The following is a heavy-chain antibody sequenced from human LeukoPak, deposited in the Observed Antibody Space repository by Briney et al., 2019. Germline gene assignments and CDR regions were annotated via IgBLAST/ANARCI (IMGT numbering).Heavy chain of an antibody. V-gene: IGHV4-59*01. CDR3: ASETSICSSTSCHSSFDY. CDR1: GVSISSYY. J-gene: IGHJ4*02. Sequence: SETLSLTCTVSGVSISSYYWSWIRQPPGKGLEWIGYIYYSGSTNYNPSLRSRVTISVDTSKNQFSLKLSSVTAADTAVYYCASETSICSSTSCHSSFDYWGQGTLVTVSS. CDR2: IYYSGST. D-gene: IGHD2-2*01.